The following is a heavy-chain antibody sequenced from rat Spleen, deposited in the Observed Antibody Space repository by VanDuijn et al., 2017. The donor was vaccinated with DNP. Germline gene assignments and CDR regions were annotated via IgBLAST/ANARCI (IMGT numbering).Heavy chain of an antibody. CDR3: ASLWTLTY. J-gene: IGHJ3*01. CDR1: GLTFSNYG. V-gene: IGHV5S13*01. Sequence: EVQLVESGGGLVQPGRSLKLSCAASGLTFSNYGMAWVRQAPTKGLEWVASISTGGGDTYYRDSVKGRFTNSRDNAKNTLYLQTDSLRSEDTATYYCASLWTLTYWGQGTLVTVSS. CDR2: ISTGGGDT. D-gene: IGHD1-3*01.